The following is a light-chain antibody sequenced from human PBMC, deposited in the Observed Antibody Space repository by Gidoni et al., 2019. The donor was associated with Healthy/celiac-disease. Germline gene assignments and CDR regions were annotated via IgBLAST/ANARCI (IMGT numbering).Light chain of an antibody. V-gene: IGKV1-39*01. Sequence: DIQMTQSPSSLSASVGDRVTITCRASQSISSYLNWYQQKPGKAPKLLIYAASSLQSGVPSRFSGSGSGTDFTLTISSLQPEDFATYYCQQIYSTGGITFGPGTKVDIK. CDR2: AAS. CDR3: QQIYSTGGIT. J-gene: IGKJ3*01. CDR1: QSISSY.